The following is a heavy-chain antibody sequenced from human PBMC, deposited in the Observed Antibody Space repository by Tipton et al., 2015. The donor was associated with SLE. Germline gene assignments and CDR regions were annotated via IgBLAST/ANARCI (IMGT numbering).Heavy chain of an antibody. CDR3: ARSIVHYGMDV. CDR2: INPKSGGT. Sequence: QLVQSGAEVKKPGASVKVSRKASGYTFIGYYIHWVRQAPGEGLEWMGWINPKSGGTNYAQKFQGRVTMTRDTSISTTYMELSRLRSDDTAVYYCARSIVHYGMDVWGQGTTVTVSS. D-gene: IGHD2/OR15-2a*01. V-gene: IGHV1-2*02. J-gene: IGHJ6*02. CDR1: GYTFIGYY.